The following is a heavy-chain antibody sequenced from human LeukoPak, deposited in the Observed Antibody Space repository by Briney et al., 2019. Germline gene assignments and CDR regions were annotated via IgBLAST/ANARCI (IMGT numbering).Heavy chain of an antibody. CDR3: AKVFQNWGFLAYYYYYMDV. J-gene: IGHJ6*03. V-gene: IGHV3-23*01. Sequence: TGGSLRLSCAASGFTFSSYAMSWVRQAPGKGLEWVSAISGSGGSTYYADSVKGRFTISRDNSKNTLYLQMNSLRAEDTAVYYCAKVFQNWGFLAYYYYYMDVWGKGTTVTVSS. CDR1: GFTFSSYA. CDR2: ISGSGGST. D-gene: IGHD7-27*01.